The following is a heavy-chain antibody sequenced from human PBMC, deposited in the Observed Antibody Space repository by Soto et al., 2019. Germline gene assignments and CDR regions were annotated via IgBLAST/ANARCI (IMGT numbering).Heavy chain of an antibody. CDR1: SGSISSGGYS. Sequence: QLQLQESGSGLVKPSQTLSLTCAVSSGSISSGGYSWSWIRQSPGKGLEWIGYISHSGSTYYNPSPKSRVTISVDRSKNQFSLKLSSVPAADTAVYYCASGSHVPHYWGQGTLVTVSS. CDR2: ISHSGST. D-gene: IGHD6-6*01. J-gene: IGHJ4*02. CDR3: ASGSHVPHY. V-gene: IGHV4-30-2*06.